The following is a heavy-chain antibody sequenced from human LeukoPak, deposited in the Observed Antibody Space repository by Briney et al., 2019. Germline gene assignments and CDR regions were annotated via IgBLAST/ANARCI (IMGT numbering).Heavy chain of an antibody. V-gene: IGHV3-15*01. Sequence: GGSLRLSCAASGFTFVYAWMSLVRQAPGKGLEWVGRIKSKIDGGTADYAAPVKGRFTISRDDSKNMLYLQVDSLKTEDTAVYYCTCFSWGTSDYWGQGTLVTVSS. CDR2: IKSKIDGGTA. CDR3: TCFSWGTSDY. D-gene: IGHD3-16*01. J-gene: IGHJ4*02. CDR1: GFTFVYAW.